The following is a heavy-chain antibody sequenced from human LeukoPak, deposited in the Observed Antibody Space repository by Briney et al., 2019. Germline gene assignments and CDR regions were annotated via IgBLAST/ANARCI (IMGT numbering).Heavy chain of an antibody. CDR2: IYTSGST. V-gene: IGHV4-61*02. Sequence: PSETLSLTCTVSGGSISSGSYYWSWSRQPAGKGLEWIGRIYTSGSTNYNPSLKSRVTISVDTSKNQFSLKLSSVTAADTAVYYCARDLGGDYYYYMDVWGKGTTVTVSS. CDR3: ARDLGGDYYYYMDV. J-gene: IGHJ6*03. CDR1: GGSISSGSYY.